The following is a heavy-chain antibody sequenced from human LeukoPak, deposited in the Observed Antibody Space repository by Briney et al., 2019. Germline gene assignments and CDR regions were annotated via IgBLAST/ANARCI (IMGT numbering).Heavy chain of an antibody. CDR1: GGSLSAYY. V-gene: IGHV4-59*01. J-gene: IGHJ3*01. CDR3: ARGDKITMIRGVNLGAFDV. CDR2: IAYSGST. D-gene: IGHD3-10*01. Sequence: SETLSLTCTVSGGSLSAYYSSWIRHPPGERLEWIGYIAYSGSTIYNPALKSRVAISVYTSKNQFSLKLTSVTATDTAVYYCARGDKITMIRGVNLGAFDVWGQGKMVTVSS.